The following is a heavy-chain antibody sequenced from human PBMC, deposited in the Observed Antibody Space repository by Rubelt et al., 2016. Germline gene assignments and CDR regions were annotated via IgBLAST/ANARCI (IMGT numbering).Heavy chain of an antibody. CDR2: INAGNGNT. J-gene: IGHJ4*02. V-gene: IGHV1-3*01. CDR1: GYTFTSYA. Sequence: QVQLVQSGAEVKKPGASVKVSCKASGYTFTSYAMHWVRQAPGQRLEWMGWINAGNGNTKYSQKFQGRVTITRDTSATTAYMELTSLRLEDTAVYYCASERDDYNPAFDYWGQGTLVTVSS. D-gene: IGHD5-24*01. CDR3: ASERDDYNPAFDY.